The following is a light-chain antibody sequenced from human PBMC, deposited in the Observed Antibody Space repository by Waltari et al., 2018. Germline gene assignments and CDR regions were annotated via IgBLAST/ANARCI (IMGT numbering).Light chain of an antibody. CDR3: QQYYSTPRYT. CDR1: QSVLYSSNNKNY. V-gene: IGKV4-1*01. J-gene: IGKJ2*01. Sequence: DIVMTQSPDSLAVCLGERSTINCKSSQSVLYSSNNKNYLAWYQQKPGQPSKLLIYWASTRESGVPDRFSGSGSGTDFTLTNSSLQAEDVAVYYCQQYYSTPRYTFGQGTKLEIK. CDR2: WAS.